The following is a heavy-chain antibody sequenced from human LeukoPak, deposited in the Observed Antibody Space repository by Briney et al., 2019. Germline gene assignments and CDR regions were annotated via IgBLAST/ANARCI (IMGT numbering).Heavy chain of an antibody. J-gene: IGHJ5*02. V-gene: IGHV1-18*01. D-gene: IGHD2-2*01. CDR3: ARGVLEGGVAVPAAAKKGWLDP. Sequence: ASVKVSCKASGYTFTNYGISWVRQAPGQGLEWMGWISGDNGNINYAQKLQGRVTMTTDTSTTTAYMELRSLRSDDTAVYYCARGVLEGGVAVPAAAKKGWLDPWGQGTLVTVSS. CDR1: GYTFTNYG. CDR2: ISGDNGNI.